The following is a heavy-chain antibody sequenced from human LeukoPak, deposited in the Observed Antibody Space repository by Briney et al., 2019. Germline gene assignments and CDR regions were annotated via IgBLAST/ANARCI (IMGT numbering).Heavy chain of an antibody. J-gene: IGHJ4*02. V-gene: IGHV4-34*01. D-gene: IGHD1/OR15-1a*01. Sequence: KASETLSLTCVVYGGSFSGYSWSWIRQPPGKGLEWIGEINQRRNTNYNPSLKSRVTISIDTSKNQFSLKLSSVTAADTAVYFCGVGRVGNNTPSFDSGGRGPL. CDR3: GVGRVGNNTPSFDS. CDR1: GGSFSGYS. CDR2: INQRRNT.